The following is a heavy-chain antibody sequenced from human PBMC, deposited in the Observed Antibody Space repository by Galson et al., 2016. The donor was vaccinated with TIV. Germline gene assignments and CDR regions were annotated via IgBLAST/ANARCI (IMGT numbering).Heavy chain of an antibody. CDR3: AKNRKTIDY. D-gene: IGHD2/OR15-2a*01. CDR2: ISGSGGST. V-gene: IGHV3-23*01. CDR1: GFTFSSYA. Sequence: SLRLSCAASGFTFSSYAMSWVRQAPGEGLEWVAAISGSGGSTYYVDSVKGRFTISRDNSKNTVYLQMNSLRAEDTAVYYCAKNRKTIDYWGQGTLVTVSS. J-gene: IGHJ4*02.